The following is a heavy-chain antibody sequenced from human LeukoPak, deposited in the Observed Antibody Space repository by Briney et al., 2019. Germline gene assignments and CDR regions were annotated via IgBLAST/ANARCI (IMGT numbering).Heavy chain of an antibody. D-gene: IGHD6-13*01. CDR3: ARGWEYSSSWYYYYYYYMDV. Sequence: ASVKVSCKASGYTLTSYEINWVRQATGQGLEWMGWMNPNSGNTGYAQKFQGRVTMTRNTSISTAYMELSSLRSEDTAVYYCARGWEYSSSWYYYYYYYMDVWGKGTTVTISS. CDR1: GYTLTSYE. J-gene: IGHJ6*03. V-gene: IGHV1-8*01. CDR2: MNPNSGNT.